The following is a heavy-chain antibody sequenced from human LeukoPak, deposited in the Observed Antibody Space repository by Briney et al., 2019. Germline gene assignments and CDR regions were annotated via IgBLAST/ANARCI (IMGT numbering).Heavy chain of an antibody. J-gene: IGHJ6*03. D-gene: IGHD3-10*01. V-gene: IGHV4-61*02. CDR1: GGSISSGSYY. CDR3: ARDGPYYGSGSYYYYMDV. CDR2: IYTSGST. Sequence: PSETLSLTCTVSGGSISSGSYYWSWIRQPAGKGLEWIGRIYTSGSTNYNPSLKSRVTISVDTSKNQFSLKPSPVTAADTAVYYCARDGPYYGSGSYYYYMDVWGKGTTVTISS.